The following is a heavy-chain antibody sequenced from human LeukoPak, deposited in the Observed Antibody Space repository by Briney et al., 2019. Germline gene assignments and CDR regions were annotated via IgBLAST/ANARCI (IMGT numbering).Heavy chain of an antibody. Sequence: SVKVSCKASGGTFSSYAISWVRQAPGQGLEWMGGIIPIFGTANYAQKFQGRVTITTDESTSTAYMELSSLRSEDTAVYYCAGGTIKANYYYYYMDVWGKGTTVTVSS. J-gene: IGHJ6*03. CDR2: IIPIFGTA. D-gene: IGHD1-1*01. CDR3: AGGTIKANYYYYYMDV. V-gene: IGHV1-69*05. CDR1: GGTFSSYA.